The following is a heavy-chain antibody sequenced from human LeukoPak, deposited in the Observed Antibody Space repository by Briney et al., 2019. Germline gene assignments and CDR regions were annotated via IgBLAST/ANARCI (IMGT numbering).Heavy chain of an antibody. CDR1: GGSSSSYY. CDR2: IYYSGST. V-gene: IGHV4-59*08. CDR3: ARHEFNNWFDP. Sequence: PSETLSLTCTVSGGSSSSYYWSWIRQPPGKGLEWIGYIYYSGSTNYNPSLKSRVTISLDTSKNQFSLNLSSVTAADTAVYYCARHEFNNWFDPWGQGTLVTVSS. D-gene: IGHD3-10*01. J-gene: IGHJ5*02.